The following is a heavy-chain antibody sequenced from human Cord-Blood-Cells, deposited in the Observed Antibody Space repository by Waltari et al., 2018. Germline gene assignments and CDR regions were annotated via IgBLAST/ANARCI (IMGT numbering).Heavy chain of an antibody. Sequence: EVQLVESGGVVVQPGGSLRLSCAASGFTFDAYTMHWVRQAPGKGLEWVSLISWDGGSTYYAASVKGRFTISRDNSKNSLYLQMNSLRTEDTALYYCAKGSEFDYWGQGTLVTVSS. V-gene: IGHV3-43*01. J-gene: IGHJ4*02. CDR2: ISWDGGST. CDR1: GFTFDAYT. CDR3: AKGSEFDY.